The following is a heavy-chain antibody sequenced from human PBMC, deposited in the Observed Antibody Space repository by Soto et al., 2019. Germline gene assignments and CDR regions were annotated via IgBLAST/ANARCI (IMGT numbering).Heavy chain of an antibody. CDR3: ATYNDDAFDI. CDR1: GGTFSSFT. Sequence: QVQLVQSVPEVKKPGSSVKVSCKASGGTFSSFTINWVLQAPGQVLQWMGGIHPIFGAPTYAQNFQGRVTITADKSTTTAYMERSSLRSEDTAVYFCATYNDDAFDIWGQGTMVTASS. J-gene: IGHJ3*02. D-gene: IGHD1-20*01. CDR2: IHPIFGAP. V-gene: IGHV1-69*06.